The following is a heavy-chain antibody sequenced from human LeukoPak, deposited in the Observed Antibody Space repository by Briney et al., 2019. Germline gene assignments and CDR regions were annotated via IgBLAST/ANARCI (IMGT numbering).Heavy chain of an antibody. V-gene: IGHV1-58*01. Sequence: GASVKVSCKASGFTFTSSAVQWVRQARGQRLEWIGWIVVGSGNTNYAQKFQERVTITRDMSTSTAYMELSSLRSEDTAVYYCAAFSASTFGGVIVMPEYYFDYWGQGTLVTVSS. J-gene: IGHJ4*02. D-gene: IGHD3-16*02. CDR2: IVVGSGNT. CDR3: AAFSASTFGGVIVMPEYYFDY. CDR1: GFTFTSSA.